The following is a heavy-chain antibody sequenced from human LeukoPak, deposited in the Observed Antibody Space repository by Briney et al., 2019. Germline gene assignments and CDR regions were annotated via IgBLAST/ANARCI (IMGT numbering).Heavy chain of an antibody. CDR3: ARDRLYCTNGVCYPSASDY. CDR2: ISSGSSYI. CDR1: GFTFSSYS. V-gene: IGHV3-21*01. D-gene: IGHD2-8*01. J-gene: IGHJ4*02. Sequence: GGSLRLSCAASGFTFSSYSMNWVRQAPGKGLEWVSSISSGSSYIYYADSVKGRFTISRDNAKNSLYLQMNSLRAEDTAVYYCARDRLYCTNGVCYPSASDYWGQGTLVTVSS.